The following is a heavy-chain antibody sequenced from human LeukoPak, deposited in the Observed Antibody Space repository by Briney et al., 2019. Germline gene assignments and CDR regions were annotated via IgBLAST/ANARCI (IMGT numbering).Heavy chain of an antibody. CDR1: GFTFDDYA. Sequence: GGSLRLSCAASGFTFDDYAMHWVRQAPGKGLEWVSGISWNSGSIGYADSVKGRFTISRDNAKNSLYLQMNSLRAEDMALYYCAKREGAIFGVAYDYWGQGTLVTVSS. V-gene: IGHV3-9*03. CDR3: AKREGAIFGVAYDY. J-gene: IGHJ4*02. D-gene: IGHD3-3*01. CDR2: ISWNSGSI.